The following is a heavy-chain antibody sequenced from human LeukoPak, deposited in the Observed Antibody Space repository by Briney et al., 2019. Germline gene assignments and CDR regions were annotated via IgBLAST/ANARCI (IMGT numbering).Heavy chain of an antibody. Sequence: KASETLSLTCTVSGGPISSYYWSWIRQPPGKGLEWIGYIYYSGSTNYNPSLKSRVTISVDTSKNQFSLKLSSVTAADTAVYYCAGTYYDFWSGYPSPDFNWFDPWGQGTLVTVSS. D-gene: IGHD3-3*01. CDR1: GGPISSYY. V-gene: IGHV4-59*01. CDR3: AGTYYDFWSGYPSPDFNWFDP. CDR2: IYYSGST. J-gene: IGHJ5*02.